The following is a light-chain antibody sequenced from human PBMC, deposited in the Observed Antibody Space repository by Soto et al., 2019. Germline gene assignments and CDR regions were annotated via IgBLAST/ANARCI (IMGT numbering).Light chain of an antibody. CDR3: SSYASNGDVL. Sequence: QSALTKPASVSGSPGQSITISCTGTSSDVGTYEYVSWYQHHPGKAPKLMIYDVSNRPSWVSDRFSGSKSGNTASLTISGLQAEDEADYYCSSYASNGDVLFGGGTKLTVL. CDR2: DVS. CDR1: SSDVGTYEY. J-gene: IGLJ3*02. V-gene: IGLV2-14*03.